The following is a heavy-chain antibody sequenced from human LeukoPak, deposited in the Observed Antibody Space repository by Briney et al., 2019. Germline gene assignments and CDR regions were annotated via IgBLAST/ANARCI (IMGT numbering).Heavy chain of an antibody. CDR3: AKSHEHPPFDP. J-gene: IGHJ5*02. CDR2: ISSSSSTI. D-gene: IGHD1/OR15-1a*01. CDR1: GFTFSSYS. V-gene: IGHV3-48*01. Sequence: GGSLRLSCAASGFTFSSYSMNWVRQAPGKGLEWVSYISSSSSTIYYADSVKGRFTISRDNAKNSLYLQMNGLRAEDTAVYYCAKSHEHPPFDPWGQGTLVTVSS.